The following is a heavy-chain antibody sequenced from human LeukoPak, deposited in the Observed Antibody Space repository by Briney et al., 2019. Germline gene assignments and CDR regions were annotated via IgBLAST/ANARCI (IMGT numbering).Heavy chain of an antibody. CDR3: ARGYYDYVWGSYRLYFDY. Sequence: GASVKVSCKASGYTFTSYGISWVRQAPGQGLEWMGWISAYNGNTNYAQKLQGRVTITADESTSTAYMELSSLRSEDTAVYYCARGYYDYVWGSYRLYFDYWGQGTLVTVSS. CDR1: GYTFTSYG. D-gene: IGHD3-16*02. V-gene: IGHV1-18*01. CDR2: ISAYNGNT. J-gene: IGHJ4*02.